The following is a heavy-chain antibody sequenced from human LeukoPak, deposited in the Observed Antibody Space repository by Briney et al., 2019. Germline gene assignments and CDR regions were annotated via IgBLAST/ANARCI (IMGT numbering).Heavy chain of an antibody. V-gene: IGHV3-7*04. J-gene: IGHJ4*02. D-gene: IGHD1-26*01. Sequence: GGSLRLSCAASGFTFSDYWMSWVRQAPGKGLEWVANIKGDGSDNHYVDSVGGRFTISRDNAKNSLYLQMNSLRAEDTAVYYCARDLGYYRADYWGQGTLVTVSS. CDR2: IKGDGSDN. CDR3: ARDLGYYRADY. CDR1: GFTFSDYW.